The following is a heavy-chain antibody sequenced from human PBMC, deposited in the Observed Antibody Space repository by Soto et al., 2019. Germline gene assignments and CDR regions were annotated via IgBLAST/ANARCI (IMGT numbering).Heavy chain of an antibody. D-gene: IGHD4-17*01. CDR3: ARHPPYGPLDY. CDR1: GDSGGFISSSSYH. J-gene: IGHJ4*02. Sequence: SETLSLTCTVSGDSGGFISSSSYHWGWIRQPPGKGPEWIGNIYYSGSTYYNPSLKSRVTISGDTSKNQFSLRLTSVTAADTAVYYCARHPPYGPLDYWGQGTLVTVSS. CDR2: IYYSGST. V-gene: IGHV4-39*01.